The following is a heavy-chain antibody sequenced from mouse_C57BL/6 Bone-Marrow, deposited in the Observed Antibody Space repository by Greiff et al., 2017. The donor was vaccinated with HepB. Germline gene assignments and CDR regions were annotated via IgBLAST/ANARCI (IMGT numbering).Heavy chain of an antibody. V-gene: IGHV5-4*01. CDR2: ISDGGSYT. J-gene: IGHJ2*01. CDR1: GFTFSSYA. Sequence: EVMLVESGGGLVKPGGSLKLSCAASGFTFSSYAMSWVRQTPEKRLEWVATISDGGSYTYYPDNVKGRFTISRDNAKNNLYLQMSHLKSEDTAMYYCAREVFDYWGQGTTLTVSS. CDR3: AREVFDY.